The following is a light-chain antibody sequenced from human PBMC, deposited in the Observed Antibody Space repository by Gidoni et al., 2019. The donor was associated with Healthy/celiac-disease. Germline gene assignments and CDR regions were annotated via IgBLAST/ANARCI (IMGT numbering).Light chain of an antibody. V-gene: IGLV3-21*03. CDR2: DDS. Sequence: SYVLTQPPSVSVAPGKTARITCGGNNLGSKSVHWYQQKPGQAPVLVVYDDSDRPSGIPERFSGSNSGNTATLTISRVEAGDEADYYCQVWDSSSDLLVFGGGTKLTVL. J-gene: IGLJ2*01. CDR1: NLGSKS. CDR3: QVWDSSSDLLV.